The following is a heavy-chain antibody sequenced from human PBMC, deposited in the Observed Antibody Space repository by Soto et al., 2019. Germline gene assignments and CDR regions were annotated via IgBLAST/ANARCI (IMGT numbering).Heavy chain of an antibody. J-gene: IGHJ4*02. CDR1: GGSISSGDYY. CDR3: ARASEGYSYGYYFDY. D-gene: IGHD5-18*01. Sequence: PSETLSLTCTVSGGSISSGDYYWSWIRQPPGKGLEWIGYIYYSGSTYYNPSLKSRVTISVDTSKNQFSLKLSSVTAADTAVYYCARASEGYSYGYYFDYWGQGTLVTVS. V-gene: IGHV4-30-4*01. CDR2: IYYSGST.